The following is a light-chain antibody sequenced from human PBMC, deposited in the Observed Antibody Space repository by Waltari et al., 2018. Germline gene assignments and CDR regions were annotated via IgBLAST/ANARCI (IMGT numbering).Light chain of an antibody. CDR3: SSYTTSSAPGV. Sequence: QSALTQPASVSGSPGQSTPISCPGTDSAVGAYDFVSWYQQHPGKAPHLIIYEVSNRPSGISNRFSASKSGNTASLTISGLQAEDEADYYCSSYTTSSAPGVFGTGTRVTVL. V-gene: IGLV2-14*01. J-gene: IGLJ1*01. CDR1: DSAVGAYDF. CDR2: EVS.